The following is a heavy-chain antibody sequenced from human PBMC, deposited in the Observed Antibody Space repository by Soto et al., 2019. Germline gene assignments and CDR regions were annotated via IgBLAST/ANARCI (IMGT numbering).Heavy chain of an antibody. D-gene: IGHD3-22*01. J-gene: IGHJ4*02. CDR3: ARFTYDSSGYYYYDY. CDR2: IYYSGST. V-gene: IGHV4-59*01. Sequence: SETLSLTCTVSGGSISSYYWSWIRQPPGKGLEWIGYIYYSGSTNYNPSLKSRVTISVDTSKNQFSLKLSSVTAADTDVYYCARFTYDSSGYYYYDYWGQGTLVTVSS. CDR1: GGSISSYY.